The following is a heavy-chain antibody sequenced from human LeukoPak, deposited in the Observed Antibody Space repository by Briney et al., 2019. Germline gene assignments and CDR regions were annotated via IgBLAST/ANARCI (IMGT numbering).Heavy chain of an antibody. CDR3: AREWDNWDDAYHGAFDL. V-gene: IGHV3-21*01. D-gene: IGHD1-20*01. Sequence: GGSLRLSCEASGFNFFKYSINWVRQAPGQGLEWVSSISSSGTTSSRSIYYADSVRGRFTISRDNAQKSVSLQMNSLTVGDAAVYYCAREWDNWDDAYHGAFDLWGQGTTVIVSS. CDR1: GFNFFKYS. CDR2: ISSSGTTSSRSI. J-gene: IGHJ3*01.